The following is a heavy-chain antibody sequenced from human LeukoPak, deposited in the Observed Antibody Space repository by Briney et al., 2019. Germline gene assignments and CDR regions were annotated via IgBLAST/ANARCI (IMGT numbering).Heavy chain of an antibody. Sequence: PSETLSLTCTVSGGSISSTNNYWGWIRQPPGKGLEWIGTISYSGGTYYNPSLKSRVTISIDTSKTQFPLKLSSVTATDTAVYYCARHFDYWGQGTLVTVSS. CDR3: ARHFDY. CDR1: GGSISSTNNY. CDR2: ISYSGGT. V-gene: IGHV4-39*01. J-gene: IGHJ4*02.